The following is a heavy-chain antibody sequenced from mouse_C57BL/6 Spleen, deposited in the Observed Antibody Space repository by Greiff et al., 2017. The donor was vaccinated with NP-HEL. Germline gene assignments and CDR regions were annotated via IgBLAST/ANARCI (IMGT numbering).Heavy chain of an antibody. V-gene: IGHV3-6*01. CDR3: ARAYYSNPYYAMDY. Sequence: DVKLQESGPGLVKPSQSLSLTCSVTGYSITSGYYWNWIRQFPGNKLEWMGYISYDGSNNYNPSLKNRISITRDTSKNQFFLKLNSVTTEDTATYYCARAYYSNPYYAMDYWGQGTSVTVSS. D-gene: IGHD2-5*01. CDR1: GYSITSGYY. CDR2: ISYDGSN. J-gene: IGHJ4*01.